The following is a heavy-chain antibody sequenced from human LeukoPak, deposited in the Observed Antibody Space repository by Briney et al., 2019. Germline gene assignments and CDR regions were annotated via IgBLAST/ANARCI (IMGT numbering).Heavy chain of an antibody. CDR3: ARGPDELNWFDP. CDR2: IIPIFGTA. J-gene: IGHJ5*02. V-gene: IGHV1-69*05. CDR1: GGTFISYA. Sequence: SVKVSCKASGGTFISYAISWVRQAPGQGLEWMGGIIPIFGTANYAQKFQGRVTITTDESTSTAYMELSSLRSEDTAVYYCARGPDELNWFDPWGQGTLVTVSS. D-gene: IGHD1-1*01.